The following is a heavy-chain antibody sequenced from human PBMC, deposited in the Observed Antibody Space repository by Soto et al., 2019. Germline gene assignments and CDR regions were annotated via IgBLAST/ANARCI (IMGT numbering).Heavy chain of an antibody. D-gene: IGHD3-3*01. J-gene: IGHJ3*02. CDR1: GGSISSYY. CDR2: IYYSGST. CDR3: ARFVGGVVIIPYAFDI. V-gene: IGHV4-59*01. Sequence: SETLSLTCTVSGGSISSYYWSWIRQPPGKGLEWIAYIYYSGSTNYDPSLKSRVTISVDTSKNQFSLKLSSVTAADTAVYYCARFVGGVVIIPYAFDIWAQGTMVTGSS.